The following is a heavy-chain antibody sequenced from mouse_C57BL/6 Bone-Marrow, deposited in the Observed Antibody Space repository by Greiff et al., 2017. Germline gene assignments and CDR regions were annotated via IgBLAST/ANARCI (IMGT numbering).Heavy chain of an antibody. CDR1: GYAFSSYW. Sequence: VQLQQSGAELVKPGASVKISCKASGYAFSSYWLNWVKQRPGKGLEWIGQIYPGDGDTNYNGKFKGKATLTADKSSSTAYMQLSSLTSEDSAVYFCHYCGSDWYVDVWGTGTTVTVSS. D-gene: IGHD1-1*01. CDR3: HYCGSDWYVDV. V-gene: IGHV1-80*01. J-gene: IGHJ1*03. CDR2: IYPGDGDT.